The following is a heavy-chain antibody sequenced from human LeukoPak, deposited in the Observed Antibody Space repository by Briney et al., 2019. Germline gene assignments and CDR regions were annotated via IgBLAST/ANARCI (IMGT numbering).Heavy chain of an antibody. D-gene: IGHD3-3*01. J-gene: IGHJ6*03. Sequence: GASVKVSCKASGYTFTSYDINWVRQATGQGLEWMGWMNPNSGNTGYAQKFQGRVTMSRNTSISTAYMELSSLRSEDTAVYYCARARAARSSPFTVFGVAYSNPYYYMDVWGKGTTVTVSS. V-gene: IGHV1-8*01. CDR1: GYTFTSYD. CDR2: MNPNSGNT. CDR3: ARARAARSSPFTVFGVAYSNPYYYMDV.